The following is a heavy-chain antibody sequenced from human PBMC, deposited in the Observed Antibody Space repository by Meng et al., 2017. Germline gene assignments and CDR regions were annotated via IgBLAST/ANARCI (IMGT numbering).Heavy chain of an antibody. D-gene: IGHD3-3*01. CDR3: ARASLYDFWSGYAYGMDV. CDR1: GYTFTSYD. V-gene: IGHV1-8*01. CDR2: MHPNSGNT. Sequence: ASVKVSCKASGYTFTSYDINWVRQATGQGLEWMGWMHPNSGNTGYAQKFQGRVTMTRNTSISTAYMELSSLGSEDTAVYYCARASLYDFWSGYAYGMDVWGQGTTVTVSS. J-gene: IGHJ6*02.